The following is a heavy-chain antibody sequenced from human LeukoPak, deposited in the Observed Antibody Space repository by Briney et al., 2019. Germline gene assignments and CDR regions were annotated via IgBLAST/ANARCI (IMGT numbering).Heavy chain of an antibody. CDR3: ARSKGGATYPFDY. Sequence: VKVSCKASGGTFSSYAISWVRQAPGQGLEWMGGIIPIFGTANYAQKFQGRVTITADESTSTAYMELSSLRSEDTAVYYCARSKGGATYPFDYWGQGTLVTVSS. V-gene: IGHV1-69*13. CDR1: GGTFSSYA. J-gene: IGHJ4*02. CDR2: IIPIFGTA. D-gene: IGHD1-26*01.